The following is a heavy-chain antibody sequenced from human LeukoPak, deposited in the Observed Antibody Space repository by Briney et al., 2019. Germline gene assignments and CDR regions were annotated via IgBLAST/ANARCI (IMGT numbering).Heavy chain of an antibody. CDR1: GFTFSSNA. V-gene: IGHV3-23*01. Sequence: PGGSLRLSCAASGFTFSSNAMCWVRQAPGKGLEWVSLISGTGGTTYYADSEKGRLTISRDNSKNTLYLQMNSLRVEDTAVYYCAKDAHSGSYFDYWGQGILVTVSS. CDR2: ISGTGGTT. CDR3: AKDAHSGSYFDY. D-gene: IGHD1-26*01. J-gene: IGHJ4*01.